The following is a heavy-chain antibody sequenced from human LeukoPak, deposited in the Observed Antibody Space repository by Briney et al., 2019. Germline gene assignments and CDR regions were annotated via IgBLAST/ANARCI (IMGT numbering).Heavy chain of an antibody. CDR3: ATTLLYGDYVGAYFQH. D-gene: IGHD4-17*01. Sequence: PSETLSLTCTVSGGSISSYYWSWIRQPPGKGLEWIGYIYYSGSTNYNPSLKSRVTISVDTSKNQFSLKLSSVTAADTAVYYCATTLLYGDYVGAYFQHWGQGTLVTVSS. J-gene: IGHJ1*01. CDR1: GGSISSYY. CDR2: IYYSGST. V-gene: IGHV4-59*01.